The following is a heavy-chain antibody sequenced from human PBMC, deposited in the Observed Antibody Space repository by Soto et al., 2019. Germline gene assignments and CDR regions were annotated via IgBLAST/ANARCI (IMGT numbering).Heavy chain of an antibody. D-gene: IGHD3-22*01. CDR1: GFTVSSNY. Sequence: SLRLSCAASGFTVSSNYMSWVRQAPGKGLEWVSVIYSGGSTYYADSVKGRFTFSRDNSKNTLYLQMNSLRAEDTAVYYCARDYYDSRGPRSPYYGMDVWGQGT. V-gene: IGHV3-66*01. J-gene: IGHJ6*02. CDR2: IYSGGST. CDR3: ARDYYDSRGPRSPYYGMDV.